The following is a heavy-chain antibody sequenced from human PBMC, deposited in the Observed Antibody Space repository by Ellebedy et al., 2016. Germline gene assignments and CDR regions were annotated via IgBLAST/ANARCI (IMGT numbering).Heavy chain of an antibody. Sequence: GGSLRLXXAASGSTFEDYAIHWVRQAPQKGLEWVAGMFWRSGDTDYADSVKGRFTISRDNSKNTLYLQMNSLRGEDTAVYYCAKGGVPRNYWGQGTLVTVSS. D-gene: IGHD3-10*01. CDR3: AKGGVPRNY. CDR2: MFWRSGDT. CDR1: GSTFEDYA. J-gene: IGHJ4*02. V-gene: IGHV3-9*01.